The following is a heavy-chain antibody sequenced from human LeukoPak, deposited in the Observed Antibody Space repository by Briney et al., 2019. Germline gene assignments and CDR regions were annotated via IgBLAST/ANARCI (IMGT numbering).Heavy chain of an antibody. CDR2: MNPNSGNT. Sequence: ASVNVSCKASVYTFTSYDINWVRQATGQGLEWMGWMNPNSGNTGYAQKFQGRVTMTRNTSISTAYMELSSLRSEDTAVYYCARALRITIFGVVIGAWFDPWGQGTLVTVSS. V-gene: IGHV1-8*01. CDR3: ARALRITIFGVVIGAWFDP. CDR1: VYTFTSYD. J-gene: IGHJ5*02. D-gene: IGHD3-3*01.